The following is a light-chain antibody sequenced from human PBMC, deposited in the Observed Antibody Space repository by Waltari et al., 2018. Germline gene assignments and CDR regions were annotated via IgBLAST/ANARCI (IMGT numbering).Light chain of an antibody. CDR3: QQYYDIPYT. CDR1: QSVLHSSNNKNY. CDR2: WAT. J-gene: IGKJ2*01. Sequence: DIVMTQSPDSLAVSLGERATINCKSSQSVLHSSNNKNYLAWHQQKPGQPPKLLIYWATTPESGVPHRLNGSGSGTDFSLTVSSLQAEHVAVYYCQQYYDIPYTFGQGTKLEI. V-gene: IGKV4-1*01.